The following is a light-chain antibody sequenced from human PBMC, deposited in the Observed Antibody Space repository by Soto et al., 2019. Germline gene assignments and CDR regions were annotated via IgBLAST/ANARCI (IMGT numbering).Light chain of an antibody. J-gene: IGKJ4*01. CDR3: QQRSDWPLT. CDR1: QSVSYY. CDR2: DAS. Sequence: EILMTQSPATLSVSPGERVTFSCRASQSVSYYLAWYQQKPGQAPRLLIYDASTRATGIPVRFSGSGSGTEFTLSISSLQSEDFGVYYCQQRSDWPLTFGGGTKVEIK. V-gene: IGKV3-15*01.